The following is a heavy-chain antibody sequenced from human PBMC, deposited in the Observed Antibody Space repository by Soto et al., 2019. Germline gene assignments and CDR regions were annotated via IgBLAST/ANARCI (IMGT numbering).Heavy chain of an antibody. Sequence: SETLSLTCTVSGGSISSYYWSWIRQPPGKGLEWIGDIYYSGSTNYNPSLKSRVTISVDKSKNQFSLKLSSVTAADTAVYYCARAAMGGSSWLFDYWAQRTLVTVSS. CDR1: GGSISSYY. V-gene: IGHV4-59*12. J-gene: IGHJ4*02. CDR3: ARAAMGGSSWLFDY. CDR2: IYYSGST. D-gene: IGHD6-13*01.